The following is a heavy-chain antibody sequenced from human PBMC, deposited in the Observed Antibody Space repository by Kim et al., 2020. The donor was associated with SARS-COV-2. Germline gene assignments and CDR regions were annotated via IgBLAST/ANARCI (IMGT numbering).Heavy chain of an antibody. D-gene: IGHD3-10*01. CDR3: LSYYGSRSFGDY. CDR2: IKEGGDHT. Sequence: GGSLRLSCAASGFTFSTYGMMWVRQAPGSGLEWVSMIKEGGDHTYYADSVKGRFTISRDNSKNMLYLQINALRADDTAKYYCLSYYGSRSFGDYWGRGTL. CDR1: GFTFSTYG. V-gene: IGHV3-23*01. J-gene: IGHJ4*02.